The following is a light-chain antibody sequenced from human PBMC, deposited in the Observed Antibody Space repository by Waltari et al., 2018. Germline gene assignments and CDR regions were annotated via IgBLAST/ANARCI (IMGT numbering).Light chain of an antibody. V-gene: IGLV2-18*02. CDR3: SSYTSTSPVV. Sequence: QSALTQPPPVSGSPGQSVTISCTGTSSDISYYNRVSWYQQPPGTAPKLMIYEVTNRPSGVPDRFSGSKAGNTASLTISGLQAEDEADYYCSSYTSTSPVVFGGGTKLTVL. CDR2: EVT. J-gene: IGLJ2*01. CDR1: SSDISYYNR.